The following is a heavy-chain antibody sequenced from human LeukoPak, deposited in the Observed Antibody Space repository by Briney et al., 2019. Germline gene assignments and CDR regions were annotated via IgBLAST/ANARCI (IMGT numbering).Heavy chain of an antibody. V-gene: IGHV4-4*07. D-gene: IGHD3-10*01. Sequence: SETLSLTCTVSGGSVSSYYWSWIRQPAGKGLEWIGRIYTSGSTNYNPSLKSRVTMSVDTSKNQFSLKLSSVTAADTAVYYCARDYGSGSYYSPFDYWGQGTLVTVSS. CDR3: ARDYGSGSYYSPFDY. CDR2: IYTSGST. J-gene: IGHJ4*02. CDR1: GGSVSSYY.